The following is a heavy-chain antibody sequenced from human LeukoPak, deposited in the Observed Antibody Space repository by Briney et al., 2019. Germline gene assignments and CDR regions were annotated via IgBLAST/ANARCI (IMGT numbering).Heavy chain of an antibody. Sequence: GGSLRLSCAASGFTFSSYSMNWVRQAPGKGLEWVSALTGSGSHTYYSDSVKGRFTISRGISNHTHTLFLQMNSLRAEDTAVYYCARGGGYSYGSFDYWGQGTLVTVSS. CDR3: ARGGGYSYGSFDY. V-gene: IGHV3-23*01. CDR1: GFTFSSYS. D-gene: IGHD5-18*01. CDR2: LTGSGSHT. J-gene: IGHJ4*02.